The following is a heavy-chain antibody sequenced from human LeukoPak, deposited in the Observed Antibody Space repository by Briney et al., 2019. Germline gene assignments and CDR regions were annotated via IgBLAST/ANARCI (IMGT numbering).Heavy chain of an antibody. CDR3: ARLLGESTIYDL. D-gene: IGHD3-16*01. CDR2: IRQNGVEK. V-gene: IGHV3-7*01. CDR1: GFSPNGHW. J-gene: IGHJ5*02. Sequence: PGGSLRLSCAASGFSPNGHWIDWVRQAAGKGLEWVASIRQNGVEKHHADSVKGRFIISRDNAENSVSLQMNSLRDEDTAMYYCARLLGESTIYDLWGQGTLVTVPS.